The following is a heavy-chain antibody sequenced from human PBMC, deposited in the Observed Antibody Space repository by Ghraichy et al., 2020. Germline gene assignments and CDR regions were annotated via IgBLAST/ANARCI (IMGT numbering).Heavy chain of an antibody. D-gene: IGHD3-10*01. V-gene: IGHV4-34*01. CDR1: GGSFSGYY. CDR2: INHSGST. Sequence: SQTLSLTCAVYGGSFSGYYWSWIRQPPGKGLEWIGEINHSGSTNYNPSLKSRVTISVDTSKNQFSLKLSSVTAADTAVYYCARGWGITMVRGVIAYFDYWGQGTLVTVSS. CDR3: ARGWGITMVRGVIAYFDY. J-gene: IGHJ4*02.